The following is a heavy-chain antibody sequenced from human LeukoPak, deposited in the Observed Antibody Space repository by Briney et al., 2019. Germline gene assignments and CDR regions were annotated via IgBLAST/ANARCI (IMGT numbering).Heavy chain of an antibody. Sequence: PGESLKISCKGSGYSFTSYWIGWVRQMPGKGLEWMGIIYPGDSDTRYSPSFQGQVTISGDKSISTAYLQWSSLKASDTAMYYCARRGYCSSTSCYGARFDPWGQGTLVTVSS. J-gene: IGHJ5*02. V-gene: IGHV5-51*01. D-gene: IGHD2-2*01. CDR3: ARRGYCSSTSCYGARFDP. CDR1: GYSFTSYW. CDR2: IYPGDSDT.